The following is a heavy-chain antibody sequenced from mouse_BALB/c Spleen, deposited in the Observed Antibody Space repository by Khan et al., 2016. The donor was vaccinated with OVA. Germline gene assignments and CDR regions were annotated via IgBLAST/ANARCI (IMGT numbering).Heavy chain of an antibody. CDR3: AREWGLYRYAWFAY. CDR2: ISDGGSYT. V-gene: IGHV5-4*02. J-gene: IGHJ3*01. CDR1: GFTFSDYY. D-gene: IGHD2-14*01. Sequence: EVELVESGGGLVKSGGSLKLSCAASGFTFSDYYMYWVRQTPEKRLEWVATISDGGSYTYYPDSVKGRFTISRDNAQNNLYLQMNSLKSEDTAMYYCAREWGLYRYAWFAYWGQGTLVTVSA.